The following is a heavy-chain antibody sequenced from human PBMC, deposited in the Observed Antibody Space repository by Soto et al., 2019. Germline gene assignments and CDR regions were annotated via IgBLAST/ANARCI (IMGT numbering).Heavy chain of an antibody. D-gene: IGHD6-6*01. CDR2: ISSGSDYI. J-gene: IGHJ3*01. V-gene: IGHV3-21*01. CDR1: GFTFSSYS. CDR3: ARSPLGDAFNV. Sequence: EVQLVESGGGLVKPGGSLRVSCAASGFTFSSYSMNWVRQAPGKGLEWVSSISSGSDYIFYADSVKGRFTISRDNAKNSLFLQMNSLTAEDTAVYYCARSPLGDAFNVWGQGTVVTVSS.